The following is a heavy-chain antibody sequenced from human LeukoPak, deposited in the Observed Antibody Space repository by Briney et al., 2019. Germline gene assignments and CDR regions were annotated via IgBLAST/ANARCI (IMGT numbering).Heavy chain of an antibody. CDR3: AREARDYGDYAFDY. Sequence: PGGSLRLSCAASGFSFSDDWMSWVCQAPGKAGKGLEWLANIKHDGSEIYYVDSVKGRFTISRDNAKNTVYLQMNSLRAEDTAVYYCAREARDYGDYAFDYWGQGTLVTISS. J-gene: IGHJ4*02. CDR2: IKHDGSEI. CDR1: GFSFSDDW. V-gene: IGHV3-7*01. D-gene: IGHD4-17*01.